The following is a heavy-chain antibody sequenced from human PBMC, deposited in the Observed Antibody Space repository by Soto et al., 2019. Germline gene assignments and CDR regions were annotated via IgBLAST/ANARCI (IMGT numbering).Heavy chain of an antibody. CDR1: GGSISSCGYY. CDR3: ASSITIFGVVPGTRFAQYYFYY. J-gene: IGHJ4*02. CDR2: IYYSGST. V-gene: IGHV4-31*03. D-gene: IGHD3-3*01. Sequence: PSETLSLTCTVSGGSISSCGYYWSWIRQHPGKGLEWIGYIYYSGSTYYNPSLKSRVTISVDTSKNQFSLKLSSVTAADTAVYYCASSITIFGVVPGTRFAQYYFYYWGQGTLVTVSS.